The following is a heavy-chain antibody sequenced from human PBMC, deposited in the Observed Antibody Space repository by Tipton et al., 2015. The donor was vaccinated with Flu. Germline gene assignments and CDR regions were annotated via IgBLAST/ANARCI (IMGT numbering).Heavy chain of an antibody. J-gene: IGHJ4*02. Sequence: TLSLTCSVSGDSMNGAYYFWTWIRQPAGKGLQWVGRISSTGETDYNLPLRGRVSVSMDTSKNQFSLSLKSVTAADTAVYFCARFGSGTFETHWGQGTLVTVSS. D-gene: IGHD3-10*01. V-gene: IGHV4-61*02. CDR3: ARFGSGTFETH. CDR1: GDSMNGAYYF. CDR2: ISSTGET.